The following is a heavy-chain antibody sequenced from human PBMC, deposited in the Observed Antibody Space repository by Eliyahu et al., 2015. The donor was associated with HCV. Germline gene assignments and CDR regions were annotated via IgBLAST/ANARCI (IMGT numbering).Heavy chain of an antibody. CDR2: IHYSGSA. CDR3: ASGGGGIAVAGTGGWFDP. J-gene: IGHJ5*02. D-gene: IGHD6-19*01. Sequence: QVQLQESGPGLVKPSETLSLTCTVSGGSITTYXXSWRXRQPPGKGLEWXGYIHYSGSANYNPSLKSRVTISVDTSRNQFSLNLTSVTAADTAVYYCASGGGGIAVAGTGGWFDPWGQGTLVTVSS. CDR1: GGSITTYX. V-gene: IGHV4-59*01.